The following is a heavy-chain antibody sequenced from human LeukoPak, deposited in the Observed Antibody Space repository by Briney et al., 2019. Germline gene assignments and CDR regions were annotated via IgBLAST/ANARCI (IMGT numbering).Heavy chain of an antibody. J-gene: IGHJ4*02. D-gene: IGHD3-3*01. CDR3: ARRGKYYDFWSDPGFDY. Sequence: ASVKVSCKASGYTFTSYYMHWVRQAPGQGLEWMGIINPSGGSTSYAQKFQGRVTMTRDMSTSTVYMELSSLRSEDTAVYYCARRGKYYDFWSDPGFDYWGQGTLVTVSS. V-gene: IGHV1-46*01. CDR1: GYTFTSYY. CDR2: INPSGGST.